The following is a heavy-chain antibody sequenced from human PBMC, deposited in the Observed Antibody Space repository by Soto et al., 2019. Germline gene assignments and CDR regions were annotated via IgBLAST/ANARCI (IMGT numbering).Heavy chain of an antibody. D-gene: IGHD6-6*01. CDR3: ARDRDIAAHLLLFDY. Sequence: GGSLRLSCAASGFTFSSYSMNWVRQAPGKGLEWVSSISSSSSYIYYADSVKGRFTISRDNAKNSLYLQMNSLRAEDTAVYYCARDRDIAAHLLLFDYWGQGTLVTVSS. V-gene: IGHV3-21*01. CDR1: GFTFSSYS. CDR2: ISSSSSYI. J-gene: IGHJ4*02.